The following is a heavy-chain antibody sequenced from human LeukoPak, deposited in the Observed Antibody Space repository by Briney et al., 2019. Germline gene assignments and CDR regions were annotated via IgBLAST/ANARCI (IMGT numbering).Heavy chain of an antibody. Sequence: PGGSLRLSCAASGFTFSSYEMNWVRQAPGKGLEWASYISSSGSTIYYADSVKGRFTISRDNAENSLFLQMNSLTADDTAVYYCARERTTIVSGTTIGAYWGPGTLVTVSS. CDR3: ARERTTIVSGTTIGAY. CDR2: ISSSGSTI. J-gene: IGHJ4*02. V-gene: IGHV3-48*03. CDR1: GFTFSSYE. D-gene: IGHD2/OR15-2a*01.